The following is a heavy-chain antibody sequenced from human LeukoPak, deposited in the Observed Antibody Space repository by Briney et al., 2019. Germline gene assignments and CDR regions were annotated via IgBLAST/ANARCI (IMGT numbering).Heavy chain of an antibody. CDR2: IYHSGST. Sequence: PSETLSLTCTVSGGSISSGGYYWSWIRQPPGKGLEWIGYIYHSGSTYYNPSLKSRVTISVDRSKNQFSLKLSSVTAADTAVYYCARDSSGWYSLDYWGQGTLVTVSS. V-gene: IGHV4-30-2*01. J-gene: IGHJ4*02. CDR1: GGSISSGGYY. CDR3: ARDSSGWYSLDY. D-gene: IGHD6-19*01.